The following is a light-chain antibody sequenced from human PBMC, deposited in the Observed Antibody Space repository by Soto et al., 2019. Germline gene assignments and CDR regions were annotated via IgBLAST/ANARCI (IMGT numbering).Light chain of an antibody. CDR1: SSDIGTYNY. J-gene: IGLJ2*01. CDR3: NSYTSSNTLVI. CDR2: EVS. V-gene: IGLV2-14*01. Sequence: QSALTQPASVSGSPGQSITISFTGTSSDIGTYNYVSWYQQHPGKAPKLIIYEVSNRPSGVSSRFSGSKSGNTAALTISGLQSEDEADYYCNSYTSSNTLVIFGGGTKVTVL.